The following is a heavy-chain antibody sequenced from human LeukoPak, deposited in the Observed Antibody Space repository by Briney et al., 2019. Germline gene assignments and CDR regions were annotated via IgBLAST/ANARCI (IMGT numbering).Heavy chain of an antibody. D-gene: IGHD1-26*01. CDR2: MSNDGSDK. CDR1: GFSFITYG. CDR3: AKGLSGSYYYYMDV. Sequence: HPGGSLRLSCAVFGFSFITYGMHWVRQAPAKGLEWVAFMSNDGSDKLSRHSAKVRFTISRDNSKNTLYLQMTRLRDDDTAVYFCAKGLSGSYYYYMDVWGKGTTVTVSS. J-gene: IGHJ6*03. V-gene: IGHV3-30*02.